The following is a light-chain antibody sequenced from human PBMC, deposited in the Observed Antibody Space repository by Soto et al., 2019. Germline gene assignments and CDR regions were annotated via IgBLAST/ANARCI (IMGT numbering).Light chain of an antibody. J-gene: IGKJ5*01. CDR1: QSVSTF. CDR3: QQRGDWPPIT. V-gene: IGKV3-11*01. Sequence: IGLTQSAATLSLYPGETAILSCRASQSVSTFLAWFQQKPGQPPRLLIYNASNRTTGIPARFSGSGSGTDFTLTISSLEPEDFAVYYCQQRGDWPPITFGQGTRLEIK. CDR2: NAS.